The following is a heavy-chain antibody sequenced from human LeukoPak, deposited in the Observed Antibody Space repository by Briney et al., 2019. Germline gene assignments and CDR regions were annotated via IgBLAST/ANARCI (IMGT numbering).Heavy chain of an antibody. D-gene: IGHD1-14*01. CDR2: IWYGGSNT. J-gene: IGHJ3*02. CDR3: ARPPERTGAFDI. V-gene: IGHV3-33*08. Sequence: GGSLRLSCAASGFTFSTYGMHWVRQAPGKGLEWVAVIWYGGSNTYYADSVKGRFTISRDNSKNTLYLQMNSLRAEDTAVCYCARPPERTGAFDIWGQGTMVTVSS. CDR1: GFTFSTYG.